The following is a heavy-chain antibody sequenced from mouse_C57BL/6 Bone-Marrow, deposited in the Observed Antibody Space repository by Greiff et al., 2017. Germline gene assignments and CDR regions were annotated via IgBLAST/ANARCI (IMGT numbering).Heavy chain of an antibody. Sequence: VKLMESGAELARPGASVKLSCKASGYTFTSYGISWVKQRTGQGLEWIGEIYPRSGNTYYNEQFKGKATLTADKSSSTAYMELRSLPSEDSAVYFCEHYYGRSSWYFDGRGTGTTVTVSS. CDR3: EHYYGRSSWYFDG. V-gene: IGHV1-81*01. CDR2: IYPRSGNT. D-gene: IGHD1-1*01. CDR1: GYTFTSYG. J-gene: IGHJ1*03.